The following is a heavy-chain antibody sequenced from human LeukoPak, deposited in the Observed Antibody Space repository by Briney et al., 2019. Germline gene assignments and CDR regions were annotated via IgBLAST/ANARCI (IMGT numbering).Heavy chain of an antibody. D-gene: IGHD6-19*01. J-gene: IGHJ6*02. V-gene: IGHV3-30*04. CDR3: AKDEMGGWPTCYYYGMDV. Sequence: GGSLRLSCAASGFTFSSYAMHWVRQAPGKGLEWVAVISYDGSNKYYADSVKGRFTISRDNSKNTLYLQMNSLRAEDTAVYYCAKDEMGGWPTCYYYGMDVWGQGTTVTVSS. CDR2: ISYDGSNK. CDR1: GFTFSSYA.